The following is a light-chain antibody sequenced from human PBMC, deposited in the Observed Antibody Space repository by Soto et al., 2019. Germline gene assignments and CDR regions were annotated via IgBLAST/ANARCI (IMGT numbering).Light chain of an antibody. CDR3: QQRYNWPPT. V-gene: IGKV3-11*01. Sequence: LTQSPATLSLSPGERATLSCRASQYVSSFLAWYQQKAGQAPRLLIYDASHRATGIPARFSGSGSGTDFTLTINSLEPEDFALYYCQQRYNWPPTFGQGTKVDIK. J-gene: IGKJ1*01. CDR1: QYVSSF. CDR2: DAS.